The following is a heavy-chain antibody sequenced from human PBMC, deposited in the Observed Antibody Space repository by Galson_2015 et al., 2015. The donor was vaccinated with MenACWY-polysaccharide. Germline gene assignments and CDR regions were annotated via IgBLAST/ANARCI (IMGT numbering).Heavy chain of an antibody. J-gene: IGHJ4*02. Sequence: SLRLSCAASGFTFSNAWMNWVRQAPGRGLEWVGRIKSKSDGGTADYAAPVKGRFTVSRDDSKNTLYLQMNSLRAEDTAIYYCAKAYIAVVPDAAYDCWGQGALVIVSS. CDR2: IKSKSDGGTA. CDR3: AKAYIAVVPDAAYDC. CDR1: GFTFSNAW. V-gene: IGHV3-15*01. D-gene: IGHD2-2*01.